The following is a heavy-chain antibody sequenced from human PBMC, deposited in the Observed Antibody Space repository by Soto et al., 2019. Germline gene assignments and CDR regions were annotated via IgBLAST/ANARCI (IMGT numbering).Heavy chain of an antibody. CDR3: ANYPPRGRIFGVVTDDY. V-gene: IGHV3-30*18. Sequence: AGSMRLSSAASGFPSNSYGMRWVRPAPGKGLEWVAVISYDGSNKYYADSVKGRFTISRDNSKNTLYLQMNSLRAEDTAVYYCANYPPRGRIFGVVTDDYWGQGNLVTVSA. CDR1: GFPSNSYG. CDR2: ISYDGSNK. J-gene: IGHJ4*02. D-gene: IGHD3-3*01.